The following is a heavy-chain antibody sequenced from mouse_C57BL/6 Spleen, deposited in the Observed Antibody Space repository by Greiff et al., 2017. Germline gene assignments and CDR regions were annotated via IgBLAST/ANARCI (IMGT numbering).Heavy chain of an antibody. D-gene: IGHD1-1*01. CDR2: IYPGRGST. CDR1: GYTFTSYW. J-gene: IGHJ2*01. V-gene: IGHV1-55*01. Sequence: QVQLQQSGAELVKPGASVKMSCTASGYTFTSYWITWVKQRPGQGLEWIGDIYPGRGSTNYNEKFKSKATLTVDTSSSPAYMQLSSLTSEDSAVXYCARYYYGSPYYFDYWGQGTTLTVSS. CDR3: ARYYYGSPYYFDY.